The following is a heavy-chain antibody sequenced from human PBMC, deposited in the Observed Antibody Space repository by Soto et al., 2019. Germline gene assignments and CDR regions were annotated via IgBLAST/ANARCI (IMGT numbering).Heavy chain of an antibody. CDR3: ARSSGVTTGQNYYYYYYMDV. V-gene: IGHV3-66*01. J-gene: IGHJ6*03. CDR1: GFTVSSNY. CDR2: IYSGGST. Sequence: GGSLRLSCAASGFTVSSNYMSWVRQAPGKGLEWVSVIYSGGSTYYADSVKGRFTISRDNSKNTLYLQMNSLRAEDTAVYYCARSSGVTTGQNYYYYYYMDVWGKGTTVTVSS. D-gene: IGHD4-17*01.